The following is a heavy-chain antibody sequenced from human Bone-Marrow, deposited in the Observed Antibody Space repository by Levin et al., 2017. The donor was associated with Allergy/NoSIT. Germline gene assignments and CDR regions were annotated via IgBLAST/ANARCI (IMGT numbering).Heavy chain of an antibody. Sequence: GESLKISCKASGYTFTNYGFNWVRQAPGQGLEWMGWITSYNGYTNYPQKLQDRVTMTIDTSTNTAYMELRSLRSDDTAMYYCAGSQGTVATTVDYWGQGTLVTVSS. CDR3: AGSQGTVATTVDY. CDR1: GYTFTNYG. V-gene: IGHV1-18*01. CDR2: ITSYNGYT. D-gene: IGHD6-19*01. J-gene: IGHJ4*02.